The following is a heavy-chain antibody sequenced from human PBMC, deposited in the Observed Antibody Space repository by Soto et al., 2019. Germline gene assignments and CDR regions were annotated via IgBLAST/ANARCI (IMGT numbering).Heavy chain of an antibody. CDR1: GFSLSTSGVG. CDR2: IYWDDDK. J-gene: IGHJ5*02. Sequence: QITLKESGPTLVKPTQTLTLTCTFSGFSLSTSGVGVGWIRQPPGKALEWLALIYWDDDKRYSPSLKSRLTITKDTSKNQVVLTMTNMDPVDTATYYCAHNGGYSRSWYREGWFDPWGQGTLVTVSS. V-gene: IGHV2-5*02. D-gene: IGHD6-13*01. CDR3: AHNGGYSRSWYREGWFDP.